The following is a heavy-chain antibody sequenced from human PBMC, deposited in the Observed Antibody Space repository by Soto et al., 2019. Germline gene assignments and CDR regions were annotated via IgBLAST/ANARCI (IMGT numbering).Heavy chain of an antibody. CDR1: GFTFSSYA. J-gene: IGHJ3*02. Sequence: GGSLRLSCAASGFTFSSYAMSWVRQAPGKGLEWVSAISGSGGSTYYADSVKGRFTISRDNSKNTLYLQMNILRAEATAVYYCAKDAPYGSGSYDAFDIWGQGTMVTVSS. CDR2: ISGSGGST. V-gene: IGHV3-23*01. D-gene: IGHD3-10*01. CDR3: AKDAPYGSGSYDAFDI.